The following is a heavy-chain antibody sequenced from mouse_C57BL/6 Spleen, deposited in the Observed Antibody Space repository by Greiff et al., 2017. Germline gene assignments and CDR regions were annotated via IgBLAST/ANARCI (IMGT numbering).Heavy chain of an antibody. V-gene: IGHV1-26*01. Sequence: EVQLQQSGPELVKPGASVKISCKASGYTFTDYYMNWVKQSHGQSLEWIGDINPNNGGTSYNQKFKGKATLTVDKSSSTAYMELRSLTSEDSAVYYCARGLLPFDYWGQGTLVTVSA. CDR2: INPNNGGT. CDR3: ARGLLPFDY. CDR1: GYTFTDYY. D-gene: IGHD2-3*01. J-gene: IGHJ3*01.